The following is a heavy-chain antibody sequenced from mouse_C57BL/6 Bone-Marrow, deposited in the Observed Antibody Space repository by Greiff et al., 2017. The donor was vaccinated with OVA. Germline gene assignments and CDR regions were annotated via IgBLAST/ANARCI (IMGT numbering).Heavy chain of an antibody. CDR1: GFTFSSYA. CDR2: ISDGGSYT. CDR3: ARSLPSDDDGSRHGWYFDV. J-gene: IGHJ1*03. Sequence: EVQGVESGGGLVKPGGSLKLSCAASGFTFSSYAMSWVRQTPEKRLEWVATISDGGSYTYYPDSVKGRFTISRDNAKNNLYLQMSHLKSEDTAMYYGARSLPSDDDGSRHGWYFDVWGTGTTVTVSS. D-gene: IGHD1-1*01. V-gene: IGHV5-4*01.